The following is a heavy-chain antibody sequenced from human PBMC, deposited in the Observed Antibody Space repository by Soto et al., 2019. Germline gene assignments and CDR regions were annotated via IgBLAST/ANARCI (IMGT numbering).Heavy chain of an antibody. J-gene: IGHJ4*02. CDR3: ATDEVDY. Sequence: PGGSLRLSCAVAGYTFRNHWMHWVRQAPGKGLEWVSRMNSDGSIINYKDSVKGRFTVSRDNAKNTLYLQMKSLRVEDTAVYYCATDEVDYWGPGNLVTVSS. V-gene: IGHV3-74*01. CDR1: GYTFRNHW. CDR2: MNSDGSII.